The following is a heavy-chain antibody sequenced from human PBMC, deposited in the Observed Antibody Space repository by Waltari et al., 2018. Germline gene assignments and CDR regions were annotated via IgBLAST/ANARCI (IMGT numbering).Heavy chain of an antibody. Sequence: EVQLVESGGGLIQPGGSLRLSCAASGFTVSSNYMSWVRQAPGKGLEWVSVISSGGSTDYADSVKGRFTISRDNSKNTLYLQMNSLRAEDTAVYYCARGWNYDFWSGYSMTKNYYGMDVWGQGTTVTVSS. J-gene: IGHJ6*02. D-gene: IGHD3-3*01. CDR1: GFTVSSNY. CDR2: ISSGGST. CDR3: ARGWNYDFWSGYSMTKNYYGMDV. V-gene: IGHV3-53*01.